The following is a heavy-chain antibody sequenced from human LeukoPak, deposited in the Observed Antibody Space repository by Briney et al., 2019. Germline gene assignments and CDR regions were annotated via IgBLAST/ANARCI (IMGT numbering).Heavy chain of an antibody. J-gene: IGHJ4*02. Sequence: GGSLRLSCAASGFTFSSYSMNWVRQAPGKGLEWVSSISSSSSYISYADSVKGRFTISRDNAKNSLYLQMNSLRAEDTAIYYCVRDQNKWEPLLEYWGQGTPVTVSS. CDR1: GFTFSSYS. V-gene: IGHV3-21*01. CDR2: ISSSSSYI. D-gene: IGHD3-3*01. CDR3: VRDQNKWEPLLEY.